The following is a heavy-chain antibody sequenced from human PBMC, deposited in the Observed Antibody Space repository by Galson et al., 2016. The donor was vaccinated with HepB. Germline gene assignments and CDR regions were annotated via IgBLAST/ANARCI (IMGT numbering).Heavy chain of an antibody. Sequence: SETLSLTCTVSDDSITISGSSWGWLRQPPGKGLEWIGTVYYEGSTYYSPSLRGRATISVDSSANQFSLELTSVTAADSAVYFCARHGPSGGRTFFDNWGPGARVTVTS. CDR2: VYYEGST. CDR1: DDSITISGSS. V-gene: IGHV4-39*01. D-gene: IGHD3-10*01. J-gene: IGHJ4*02. CDR3: ARHGPSGGRTFFDN.